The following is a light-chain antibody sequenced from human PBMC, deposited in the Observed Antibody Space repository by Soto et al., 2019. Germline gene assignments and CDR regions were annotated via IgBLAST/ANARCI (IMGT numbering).Light chain of an antibody. V-gene: IGKV3-15*01. CDR2: GAS. J-gene: IGKJ1*01. CDR3: QQYNNWPPWT. CDR1: QSVSSN. Sequence: EIVMTQSPATLSVSPGERATLSCRASQSVSSNLAWYQQKPGQAPRLLIYGASTRATGIPARFSGSGSGTEFTITISSLQSEDCVVYYCQQYNNWPPWTFGQGTKVEIK.